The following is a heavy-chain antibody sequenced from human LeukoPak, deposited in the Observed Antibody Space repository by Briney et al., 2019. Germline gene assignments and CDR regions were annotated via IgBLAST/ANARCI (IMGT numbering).Heavy chain of an antibody. V-gene: IGHV1-46*01. D-gene: IGHD2-2*01. J-gene: IGHJ4*02. Sequence: ASVKVSCKASGYTFTSYYMHWVRQAPGQGLEWMGIIKPSGGSTNYAQKFQGRVTMTRDMSTKTVYMELSSLRSEDTAVYYCARDQGCSSTSCFIDYWGQGTLVTVSS. CDR3: ARDQGCSSTSCFIDY. CDR1: GYTFTSYY. CDR2: IKPSGGST.